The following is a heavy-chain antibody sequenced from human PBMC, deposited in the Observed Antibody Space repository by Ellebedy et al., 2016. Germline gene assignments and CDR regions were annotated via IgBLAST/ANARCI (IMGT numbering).Heavy chain of an antibody. CDR1: GVAVSSGDYY. J-gene: IGHJ4*02. Sequence: SETLSLXXSVSGVAVSSGDYYWTWIRQSPGKGLEWIGHIFYGGRTSYNPSLQTRIIISVDTSKNHFSPKLSSVTAADTAVYYCASIVGARPPGTWGQGTLVTVSS. V-gene: IGHV4-30-4*01. D-gene: IGHD1-26*01. CDR3: ASIVGARPPGT. CDR2: IFYGGRT.